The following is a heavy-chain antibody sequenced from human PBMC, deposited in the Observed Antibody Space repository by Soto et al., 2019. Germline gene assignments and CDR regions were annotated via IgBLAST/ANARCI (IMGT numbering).Heavy chain of an antibody. J-gene: IGHJ4*02. CDR3: ASGWTGNY. CDR1: GFTFSTSP. D-gene: IGHD6-19*01. V-gene: IGHV3-23*01. CDR2: ISASGGDT. Sequence: EVQLLESGGGLVQPGGSLRLSCAASGFTFSTSPMNWVRQPPGKGLEWVSAISASGGDTYYADSVKGRFTISRDNSENTLYLQMNSLRAEDTAVYSCASGWTGNYWGQGTLVTFAS.